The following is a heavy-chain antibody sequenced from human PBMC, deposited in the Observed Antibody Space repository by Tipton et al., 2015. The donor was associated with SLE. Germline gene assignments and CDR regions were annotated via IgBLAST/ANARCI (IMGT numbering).Heavy chain of an antibody. CDR1: GGSISSGSYA. CDR3: ATSLIVQGIFFDF. D-gene: IGHD1-26*01. J-gene: IGHJ4*02. CDR2: IYPSGSS. V-gene: IGHV4-30-2*06. Sequence: TLSLTCAVSGGSISSGSYARNWIRQSPGKGLEWIGYIYPSGSSHYSPSFKSRLTISVDSSRNEISLMLSSVTAADTAVYYCATSLIVQGIFFDFWGQGTLVTVSS.